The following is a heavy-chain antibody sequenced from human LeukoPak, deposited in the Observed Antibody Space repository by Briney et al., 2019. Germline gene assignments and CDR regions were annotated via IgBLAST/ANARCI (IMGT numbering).Heavy chain of an antibody. Sequence: GGSLRLSCAASGFTFNNYAMTWVRQAPGKGLEWVSSISASGVMTYYADSVKGRFTVSRDNSKNSLYLQMSSLTAADTAVYYCAKDRSIGTCYTFDHWGQGTLVTVSS. D-gene: IGHD1-26*01. V-gene: IGHV3-23*01. J-gene: IGHJ4*02. CDR2: ISASGVMT. CDR1: GFTFNNYA. CDR3: AKDRSIGTCYTFDH.